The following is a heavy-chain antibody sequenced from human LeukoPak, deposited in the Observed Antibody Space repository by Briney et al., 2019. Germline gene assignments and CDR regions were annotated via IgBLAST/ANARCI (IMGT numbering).Heavy chain of an antibody. Sequence: SETLSLTCTVSGGSISSDDYYWSWIRQPPGKGLEWIGYIYYSGSTYYNPSLKSRVTISVDTSKNQFSLKLSSVTAADTAVYYCATANFDCSGGSCYSYYFDYWGQGTLVTVSS. CDR2: IYYSGST. CDR3: ATANFDCSGGSCYSYYFDY. J-gene: IGHJ4*02. V-gene: IGHV4-30-4*01. D-gene: IGHD2-15*01. CDR1: GGSISSDDYY.